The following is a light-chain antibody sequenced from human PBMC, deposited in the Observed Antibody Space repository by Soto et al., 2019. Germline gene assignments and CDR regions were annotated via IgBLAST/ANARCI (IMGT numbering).Light chain of an antibody. Sequence: DIQMTQSPSTLSASVGDRVTITCRASQSISSWLAWYQHKPGKAPKLLIYKASSLESGVPSRFSGSGSGTEFTLTISTLQPEDFASYYCLQYNSHSWTFGQGTKVEIK. V-gene: IGKV1-5*03. CDR2: KAS. CDR3: LQYNSHSWT. CDR1: QSISSW. J-gene: IGKJ1*01.